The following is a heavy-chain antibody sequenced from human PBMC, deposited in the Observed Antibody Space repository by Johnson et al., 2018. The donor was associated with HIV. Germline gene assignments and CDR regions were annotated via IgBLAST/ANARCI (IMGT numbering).Heavy chain of an antibody. Sequence: VQLVESGGGLIQPGGSLRLSCAASGFTVSSNYMNWVRQPPGKGLEWVSVIYSGGSTYYADSVKGRFTISRANSKNTLYLQMNSLRAEDTAVYYCARATLYYDILTGYQPDAFDIWGQGTMVTVSS. CDR3: ARATLYYDILTGYQPDAFDI. V-gene: IGHV3-53*01. D-gene: IGHD3-9*01. CDR2: IYSGGST. J-gene: IGHJ3*02. CDR1: GFTVSSNY.